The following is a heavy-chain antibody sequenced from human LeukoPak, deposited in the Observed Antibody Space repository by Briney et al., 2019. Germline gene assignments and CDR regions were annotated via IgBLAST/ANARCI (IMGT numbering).Heavy chain of an antibody. CDR2: INPNSGGT. V-gene: IGHV1-2*02. Sequence: ASVKVSCKASGYTFTGYYMHWVRQAPGQGLEGRGWINPNSGGTNYAQKFQGRVTMTRDTSISTAYMELSRLKSDDTAVYYCARDMCSSTSCIPFDYWGQGTLVTAAS. CDR3: ARDMCSSTSCIPFDY. J-gene: IGHJ4*02. CDR1: GYTFTGYY. D-gene: IGHD2-2*01.